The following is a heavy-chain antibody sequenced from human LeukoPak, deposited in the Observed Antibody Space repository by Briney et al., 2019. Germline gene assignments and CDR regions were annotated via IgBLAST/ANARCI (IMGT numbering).Heavy chain of an antibody. Sequence: GGSLRLSCAASGFTFSSYNMNWVRQAPGKGLEWVSSISSSSNYIYYADSVKGRFTISRDNAKNSVYLQVNSLRAEDTALYYCARESGSPDYWGQGTLVTVSS. CDR1: GFTFSSYN. J-gene: IGHJ4*02. D-gene: IGHD3-10*01. V-gene: IGHV3-21*01. CDR2: ISSSSNYI. CDR3: ARESGSPDY.